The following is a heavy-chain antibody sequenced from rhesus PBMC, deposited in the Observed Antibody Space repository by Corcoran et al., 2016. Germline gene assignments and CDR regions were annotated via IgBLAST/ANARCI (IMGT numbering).Heavy chain of an antibody. Sequence: QVQLQESGPGVVKPSETLSLTCAVSGGSISDSYRWSWIRQPPGKGLEWIGYIYGRSTSTNYNPPRKSRVTMSKDTSKNQFSLKLSSVTAADTAVYYCARVRGGSWYFDYWGQGVLVTVSS. CDR2: IYGRSTST. CDR3: ARVRGGSWYFDY. D-gene: IGHD6-25*01. J-gene: IGHJ4*01. V-gene: IGHV4S10*01. CDR1: GGSISDSYR.